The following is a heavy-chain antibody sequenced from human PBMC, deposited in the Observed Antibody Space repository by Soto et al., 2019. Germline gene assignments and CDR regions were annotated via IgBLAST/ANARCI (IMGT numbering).Heavy chain of an antibody. CDR2: INPSGGST. CDR1: GYTFTSYY. V-gene: IGHV1-46*01. CDR3: ARSLYVVTATPDGWLDP. Sequence: ASVKVSCKASGYTFTSYYMHWVRQAPGQGLEWMGIINPSGGSTSYAQKFQGRVTMTRDTSTSTVYMELRSLRSEDTAVYYCARSLYVVTATPDGWLDPWGQGTMVTVSS. D-gene: IGHD2-21*02. J-gene: IGHJ5*02.